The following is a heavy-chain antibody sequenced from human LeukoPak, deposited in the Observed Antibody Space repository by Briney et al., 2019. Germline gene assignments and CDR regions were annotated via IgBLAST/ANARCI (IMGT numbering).Heavy chain of an antibody. CDR2: ISSSSSYI. V-gene: IGHV3-21*01. CDR3: ARGPLAQYCSSTSCYMAFDY. CDR1: GFTFSSYA. J-gene: IGHJ4*02. Sequence: PGGSLRLSCAASGFTFSSYAMSWVRQAPGKGLEWVSSISSSSSYIYYADSVKGRFTISRDNAKNSLYLQMNSLRAEDTAVYYCARGPLAQYCSSTSCYMAFDYWGQGTLVTVSS. D-gene: IGHD2-2*02.